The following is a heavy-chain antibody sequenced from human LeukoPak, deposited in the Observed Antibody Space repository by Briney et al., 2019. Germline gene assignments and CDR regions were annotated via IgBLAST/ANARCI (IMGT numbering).Heavy chain of an antibody. J-gene: IGHJ4*02. D-gene: IGHD3-10*01. CDR3: AKGSWASYYYGSGKDYFDY. CDR2: ISSSSSYI. CDR1: GFTFSSYS. Sequence: PGGSLRLSCAASGFTFSSYSMNWVRQAPGKGLEWVSSISSSSSYIYYADSVKGRFTISRDNAKNSLYLQMNSLRAEDTAVYYCAKGSWASYYYGSGKDYFDYWGQGTLVTVSS. V-gene: IGHV3-21*01.